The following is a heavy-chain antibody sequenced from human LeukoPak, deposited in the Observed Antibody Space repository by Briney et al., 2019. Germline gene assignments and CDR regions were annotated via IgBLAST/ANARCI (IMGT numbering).Heavy chain of an antibody. V-gene: IGHV4-59*08. J-gene: IGHJ3*02. CDR3: ARTYCSGGQCCDAFDI. CDR1: GGSISSYY. Sequence: SETLSLTCTVSGGSISSYYWSWIRQPPGKGLEWIGYIYYRGNTNYNPSLKSRVTISVDTSKNQFSLQLRSVTAADTAVYYCARTYCSGGQCCDAFDIWGQGTMVTVTS. D-gene: IGHD2-15*01. CDR2: IYYRGNT.